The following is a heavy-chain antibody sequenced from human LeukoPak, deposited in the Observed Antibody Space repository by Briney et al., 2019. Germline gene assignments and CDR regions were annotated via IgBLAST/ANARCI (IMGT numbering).Heavy chain of an antibody. V-gene: IGHV3-23*01. CDR2: ISGNGGAT. CDR3: AKAARIGYSSSWYPDY. Sequence: GGSLRLSCVASGFTFSSYVMSWVRQSPGKGPEWVSTISGNGGATSYVDSVKGRSTISRDNSKNTLYLQMNSLRAEDTAVYYCAKAARIGYSSSWYPDYWGQGTLVTVSS. CDR1: GFTFSSYV. D-gene: IGHD6-13*01. J-gene: IGHJ4*02.